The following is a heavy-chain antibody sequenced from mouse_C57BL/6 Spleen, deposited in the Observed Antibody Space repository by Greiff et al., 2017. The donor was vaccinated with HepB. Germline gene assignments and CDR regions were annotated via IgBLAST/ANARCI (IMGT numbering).Heavy chain of an antibody. CDR3: ARGHLRLEGTWFAY. CDR2: INPNYGTT. J-gene: IGHJ3*01. D-gene: IGHD3-2*02. V-gene: IGHV1-39*01. CDR1: GYSFTDYN. Sequence: EVQLQQSGPELVKPGASVKISCKASGYSFTDYNMNWVKQSNGKSLEWIGVINPNYGTTSYNQKFKGKVTLTVDQSSSTAYMQINSLTSEDSAVYYCARGHLRLEGTWFAYWGQGTRVTVSA.